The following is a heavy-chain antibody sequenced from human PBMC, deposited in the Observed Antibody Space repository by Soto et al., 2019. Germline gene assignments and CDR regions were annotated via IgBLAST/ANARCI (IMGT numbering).Heavy chain of an antibody. CDR3: ASVSSGSSRYYYYYYGMDV. Sequence: GGSLRLSCAASEFTFSSYAMHWVRQAPGKGLEWVAVISYDGSNKYYADSVKGRFTISRDNSKNTLYLQMNSLRAEDTAVYYCASVSSGSSRYYYYYYGMDVWGQGTTVTVSS. D-gene: IGHD1-26*01. CDR2: ISYDGSNK. CDR1: EFTFSSYA. V-gene: IGHV3-30-3*01. J-gene: IGHJ6*02.